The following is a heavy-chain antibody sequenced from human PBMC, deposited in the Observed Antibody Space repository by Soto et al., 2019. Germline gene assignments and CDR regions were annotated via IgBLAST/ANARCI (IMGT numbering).Heavy chain of an antibody. CDR3: ARALGSWGSYYFDH. CDR2: IYWDDDK. Sequence: QITLKESGPTLVRPTQTLTLTCTVSGFSLDTWGVGVGWIRQSPGKAPEWLALIYWDDDKRYSPSLKNRLTITKDTSKNQVVLTVTNMDPVDTVTYSCARALGSWGSYYFDHWVQGTLVTVSS. V-gene: IGHV2-5*02. CDR1: GFSLDTWGVG. D-gene: IGHD3-16*01. J-gene: IGHJ4*02.